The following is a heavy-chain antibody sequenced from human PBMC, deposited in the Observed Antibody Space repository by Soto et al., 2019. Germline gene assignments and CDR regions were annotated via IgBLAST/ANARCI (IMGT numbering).Heavy chain of an antibody. CDR3: ARESEVLTSSFDC. Sequence: PGGSLRLSCAASGFTFTRYSMNWVRQAPGKGLEWVSSISSTTNYIYYGDSMKGRFTISRDNAKNSLYLEMNSLRAEDTAVYYCARESEVLTSSFDCWGQETRVTVSS. J-gene: IGHJ4*02. CDR1: GFTFTRYS. V-gene: IGHV3-21*06. CDR2: ISSTTNYI.